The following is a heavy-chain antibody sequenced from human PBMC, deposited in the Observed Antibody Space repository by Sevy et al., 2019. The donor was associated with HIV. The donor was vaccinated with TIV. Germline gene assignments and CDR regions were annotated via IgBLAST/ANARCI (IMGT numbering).Heavy chain of an antibody. CDR1: GFTVSGNY. CDR2: IDSGGST. CDR3: ASARYYDAGGHYYYYYGMDY. V-gene: IGHV3-66*01. D-gene: IGHD3-22*01. Sequence: GGSLRLSCEASGFTVSGNYMAWVRLAPGKGLEWVSLIDSGGSTYYADSVKGRFNISRDNAKNTFYLKMKTLRAEDTALYFGASARYYDAGGHYYYYYGMDYWGQGTTVTVSS. J-gene: IGHJ6*02.